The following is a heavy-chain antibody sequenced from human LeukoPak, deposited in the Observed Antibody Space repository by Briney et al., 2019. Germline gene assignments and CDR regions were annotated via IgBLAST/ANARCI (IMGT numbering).Heavy chain of an antibody. J-gene: IGHJ4*02. CDR3: ASLPSNTVTHDY. V-gene: IGHV4-38-2*01. Sequence: PSETLSLTCAVSRYSISSSYYWGWIRQPPGKGLEWIGTIYHSGSTHYNPSLKSRVTLSVDTSKNQFSLKLRSVTAADTAVYYCASLPSNTVTHDYWGQGTLVTVSS. D-gene: IGHD4-11*01. CDR2: IYHSGST. CDR1: RYSISSSYY.